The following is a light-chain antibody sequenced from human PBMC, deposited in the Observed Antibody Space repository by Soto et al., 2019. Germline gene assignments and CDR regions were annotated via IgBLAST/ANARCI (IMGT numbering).Light chain of an antibody. CDR3: KQYHDWSPFT. CDR1: QSVSTN. V-gene: IGKV3-15*01. Sequence: EIVMTQSPATLSVSPGERATLSCRASQSVSTNLAWYQQKPGQAPRLLISDASTMATGIPARFSGSGSETEFTLTISSLQSEDFAVYYCKQYHDWSPFTFGGGTKVEIK. CDR2: DAS. J-gene: IGKJ4*02.